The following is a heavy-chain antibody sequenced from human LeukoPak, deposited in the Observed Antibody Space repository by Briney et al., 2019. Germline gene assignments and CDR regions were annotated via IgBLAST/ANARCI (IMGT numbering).Heavy chain of an antibody. CDR3: ARDSGSYYGVDY. Sequence: PSQTLSLTCTVSGGSISSGSYYWSWIRQPAGKGLEWIGRIYTSGSTNYNPSLKSRVTISVDTSKNQFSLKLSTVTAADTAVYYCARDSGSYYGVDYWGQGTLVTVSS. CDR1: GGSISSGSYY. J-gene: IGHJ4*02. CDR2: IYTSGST. D-gene: IGHD1-26*01. V-gene: IGHV4-61*02.